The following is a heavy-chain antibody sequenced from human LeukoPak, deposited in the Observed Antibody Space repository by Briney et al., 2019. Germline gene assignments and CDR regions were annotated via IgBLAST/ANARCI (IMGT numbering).Heavy chain of an antibody. CDR2: ISGSGGGT. J-gene: IGHJ4*02. CDR1: GFTFSSYA. Sequence: PGGSLRLSCAASGFTFSSYAMSWVRQAPGKGLEWVSAISGSGGGTYYADSVKGRFTISRDNSKNTLYLQMNSLRAEDTAVYYCASPYYDFWSGYSKSRDYWGQGTLVTVSS. D-gene: IGHD3-3*01. CDR3: ASPYYDFWSGYSKSRDY. V-gene: IGHV3-23*01.